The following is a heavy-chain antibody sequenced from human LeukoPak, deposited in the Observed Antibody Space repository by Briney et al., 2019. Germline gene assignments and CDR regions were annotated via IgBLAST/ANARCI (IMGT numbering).Heavy chain of an antibody. V-gene: IGHV3-33*01. CDR2: IWYDGSNK. CDR1: GFTFSSYG. J-gene: IGHJ5*02. D-gene: IGHD3-10*01. CDR3: ARDIPLVRGVDP. Sequence: GESLKISCAASGFTFSSYGMHWVRQAPGKGLEWVAVIWYDGSNKYYADSVKGRFTISRDNSKNTLYLQMNSLRAEDTAVYYCARDIPLVRGVDPWGQGTLVTVSS.